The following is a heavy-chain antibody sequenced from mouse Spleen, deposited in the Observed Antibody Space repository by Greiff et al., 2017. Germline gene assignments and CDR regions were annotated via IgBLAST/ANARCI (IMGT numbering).Heavy chain of an antibody. CDR3: VRDYNCGSSSHRYLDV. CDR1: GYTFTSYW. V-gene: IGHV1-62-3*01. CDR2: IDPNSGGT. J-gene: IGHJ1*01. D-gene: IGHD1-1*01. Sequence: QVQLQQPGAELVKPGASVKLSCKASGYTFTSYWIHWVKQRPGRGLEWIGRIDPNSGGTKYNEKFKSKATLTADTPSSTAYMQLSSLTSEDSAVFCCVRDYNCGSSSHRYLDVWGAGTTFTVS.